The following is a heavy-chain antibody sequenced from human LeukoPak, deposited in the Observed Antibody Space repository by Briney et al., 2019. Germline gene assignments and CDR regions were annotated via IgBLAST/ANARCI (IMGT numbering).Heavy chain of an antibody. Sequence: SQTLSLTCAISGDSVSSNSATWNWIRQSPSRGLEWLGRTYYRSTWNNDYAASVKSRITITPDTSKNLFFLQLNSVTPEDTAVYYCARISAAAADSWGQGTLVTVSS. CDR3: ARISAAAADS. CDR2: TYYRSTWNN. CDR1: GDSVSSNSAT. D-gene: IGHD6-13*01. J-gene: IGHJ4*02. V-gene: IGHV6-1*01.